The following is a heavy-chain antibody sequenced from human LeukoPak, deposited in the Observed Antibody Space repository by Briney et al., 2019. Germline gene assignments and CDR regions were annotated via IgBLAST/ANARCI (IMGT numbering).Heavy chain of an antibody. CDR2: IHHGGST. D-gene: IGHD2-21*02. Sequence: PSETLSLTRAVSAYSISSGYHWGWIRQPPGKGLEWIGSIHHGGSTYYNPSLKSRITISIDRSKNQFSLKLNSVTAADSAVYYCATNVTYSFDNWGQGTLVTVSS. CDR3: ATNVTYSFDN. V-gene: IGHV4-38-2*01. CDR1: AYSISSGYH. J-gene: IGHJ4*02.